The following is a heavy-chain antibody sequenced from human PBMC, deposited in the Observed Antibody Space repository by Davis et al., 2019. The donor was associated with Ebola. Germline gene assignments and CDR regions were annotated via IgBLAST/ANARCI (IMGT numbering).Heavy chain of an antibody. Sequence: GESLKISCTASGFTFGDYAMSWLRQAPGKGLEWVANIRQDGSEINFVDSVKGRFTISRDNAKNSLFLQMNSLGVDDMAVYYCARDRGWTTHDFWGQGTLVTVSS. CDR1: GFTFGDYA. CDR2: IRQDGSEI. D-gene: IGHD1-1*01. CDR3: ARDRGWTTHDF. V-gene: IGHV3-7*01. J-gene: IGHJ4*02.